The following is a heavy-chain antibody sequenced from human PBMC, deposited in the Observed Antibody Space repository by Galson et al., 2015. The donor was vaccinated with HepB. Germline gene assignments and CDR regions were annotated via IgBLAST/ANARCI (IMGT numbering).Heavy chain of an antibody. CDR1: GYSFSNYW. D-gene: IGHD6-19*01. CDR3: ARKMGYSSGPYYFDY. CDR2: IYPADSDT. Sequence: QSGAEVKKPGESLKISCKGSGYSFSNYWIGWVRQMPGKGLEWMGIIYPADSDTRYSPSVQGQVTISADKYISTAYLQWSSLKASDTAMYYCARKMGYSSGPYYFDYWGQGTLVTVSS. J-gene: IGHJ4*02. V-gene: IGHV5-51*01.